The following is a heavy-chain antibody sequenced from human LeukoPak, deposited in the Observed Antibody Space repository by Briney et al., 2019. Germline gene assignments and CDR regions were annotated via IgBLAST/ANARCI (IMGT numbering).Heavy chain of an antibody. Sequence: SETLSLTCTVSGGSISSGGYYWSWIRQPPGKGLEWIGYIYYSGSTYYNPSLKIRVTISVDTSKNQFSLKLSSVTAADTAVYYCARDRSYYDSSGYYENGSWFDPWGQGTLVTVSS. CDR1: GGSISSGGYY. CDR3: ARDRSYYDSSGYYENGSWFDP. V-gene: IGHV4-31*03. J-gene: IGHJ5*02. D-gene: IGHD3-22*01. CDR2: IYYSGST.